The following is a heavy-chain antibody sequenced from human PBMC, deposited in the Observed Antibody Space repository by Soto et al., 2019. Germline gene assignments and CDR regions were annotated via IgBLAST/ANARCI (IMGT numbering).Heavy chain of an antibody. D-gene: IGHD2-8*01. V-gene: IGHV1-58*01. CDR1: GFIFSSSA. CDR2: IVVGSGNT. J-gene: IGHJ6*02. Sequence: AVKVSCKASGFIFSSSAVQWVRQARGQRLEWIGWIVVGSGNTIHAQRFKERVSITRDMSTSTAYMEMSSLRSEDTAVYYCAAAVDGYYYGMDVWGQGTTVTVSS. CDR3: AAAVDGYYYGMDV.